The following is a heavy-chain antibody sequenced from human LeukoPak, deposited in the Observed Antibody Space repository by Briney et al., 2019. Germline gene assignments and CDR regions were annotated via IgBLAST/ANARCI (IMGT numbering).Heavy chain of an antibody. CDR3: ARLSRYYYYMDV. D-gene: IGHD2-2*01. CDR2: IYYSGST. V-gene: IGHV4-39*01. Sequence: SETLSLTCTVSGDSISSSSYYWGWIRQPPGRGLEWVGSIYYSGSTYYNPSLKSRVTIFVDTSKNHFSLKLSSVTAADTAVYYCARLSRYYYYMDVWGKGTTVTVPS. CDR1: GDSISSSSYY. J-gene: IGHJ6*03.